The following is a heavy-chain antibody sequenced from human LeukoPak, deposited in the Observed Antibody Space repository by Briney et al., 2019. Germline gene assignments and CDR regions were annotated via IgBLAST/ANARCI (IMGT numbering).Heavy chain of an antibody. V-gene: IGHV1-2*02. CDR2: INPNSGAT. Sequence: ASVKVSCKASGYSFSTYGLTWVRQAPGQGLEWMGWINPNSGATNYAQNFQGRVTMTRDTSISTAYMELSRLRSDDTAFYYCARTGTPTADWFDPWGQGTLVTVSS. CDR3: ARTGTPTADWFDP. J-gene: IGHJ5*02. D-gene: IGHD1-1*01. CDR1: GYSFSTYG.